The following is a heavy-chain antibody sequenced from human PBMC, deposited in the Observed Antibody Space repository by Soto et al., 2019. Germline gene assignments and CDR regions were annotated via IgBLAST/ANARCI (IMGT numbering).Heavy chain of an antibody. D-gene: IGHD3-3*01. J-gene: IGHJ3*02. V-gene: IGHV3-21*01. Sequence: PGGSLRLSCAASGFTFSSYSMNWVRQAPGKGLEWVSSISSSSSYIYYADSVKGRFTISRDNAKNSLYLQMNSLRAEDTAVYYCARSNGFGVVKPQYDAFDIWGQGTMVTVSS. CDR2: ISSSSSYI. CDR1: GFTFSSYS. CDR3: ARSNGFGVVKPQYDAFDI.